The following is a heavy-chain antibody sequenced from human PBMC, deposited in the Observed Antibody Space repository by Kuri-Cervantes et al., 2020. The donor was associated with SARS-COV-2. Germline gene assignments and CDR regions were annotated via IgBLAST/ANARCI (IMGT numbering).Heavy chain of an antibody. V-gene: IGHV3-7*03. CDR1: GFTFSSYW. Sequence: GESLKISCAASGFTFSSYWMSWVRQAPGKGLEWVANIKQDGSEKYYVDSVKGRFTISRDNSKNTLYLQMNSLRAEDTAVYYCAKAPGPNGFDPWGQGTLVTVSS. J-gene: IGHJ5*02. CDR3: AKAPGPNGFDP. D-gene: IGHD3-10*01. CDR2: IKQDGSEK.